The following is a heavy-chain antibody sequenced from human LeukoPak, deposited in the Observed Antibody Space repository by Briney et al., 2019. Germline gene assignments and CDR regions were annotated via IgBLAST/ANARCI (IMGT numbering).Heavy chain of an antibody. D-gene: IGHD3-10*01. Sequence: GGSLRLSCAASGFTFDDYAMHWVRQAPGKGLEWVSGISWNSGSIGYADSVKGRFTISRDNAKNSLYLQMNSLRAEDTALYYCAKASITMVRGVPSTTGYFDYWGQGTLVTVSS. CDR2: ISWNSGSI. CDR3: AKASITMVRGVPSTTGYFDY. CDR1: GFTFDDYA. V-gene: IGHV3-9*01. J-gene: IGHJ4*02.